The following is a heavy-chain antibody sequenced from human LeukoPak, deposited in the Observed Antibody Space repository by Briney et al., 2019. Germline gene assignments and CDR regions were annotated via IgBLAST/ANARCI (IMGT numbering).Heavy chain of an antibody. D-gene: IGHD2-8*01. CDR3: ARDSCTNGVCLDV. Sequence: PGGSLRLSCAASGFTFSSYEMNWVRQAPGKGLEWVAVISYDGSNKYYADSVKGRFTISRDNSKNTLYLQMNSLRAEDTAVYYCARDSCTNGVCLDVWGKGTTVTVSS. CDR1: GFTFSSYE. J-gene: IGHJ6*04. V-gene: IGHV3-30*04. CDR2: ISYDGSNK.